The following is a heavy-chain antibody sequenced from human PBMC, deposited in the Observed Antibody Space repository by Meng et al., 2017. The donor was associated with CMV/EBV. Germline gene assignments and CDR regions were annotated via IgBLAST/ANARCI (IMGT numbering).Heavy chain of an antibody. J-gene: IGHJ4*02. CDR1: GFTFSSSA. D-gene: IGHD2-8*01. Sequence: VESGGGVAQPGGSLRLSCAASGFTFSSSAMHWVRQPPGKGLEWVSFIAHDGSAKTYTDSVKGRFTISRDDSENTVYLEMNSLRVEDTAVYYCAKDLYYSFDYWGQGTLVTVSS. CDR3: AKDLYYSFDY. CDR2: IAHDGSAK. V-gene: IGHV3-30*02.